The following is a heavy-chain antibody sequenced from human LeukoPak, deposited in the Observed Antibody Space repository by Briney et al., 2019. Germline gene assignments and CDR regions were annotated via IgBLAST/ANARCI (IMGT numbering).Heavy chain of an antibody. CDR3: ARGRLGGSGSFHNWFDP. CDR1: GGSFSGYY. Sequence: SETLSLTCAVYGGSFSGYYWSWIRQPPGKGLEWIGEINHSGSTNYNPSLKGRVTISVDTSKNQFSLKLSSVTAADTAVYYCARGRLGGSGSFHNWFDPWGQGTLVTVSS. D-gene: IGHD3-10*01. V-gene: IGHV4-34*01. J-gene: IGHJ5*02. CDR2: INHSGST.